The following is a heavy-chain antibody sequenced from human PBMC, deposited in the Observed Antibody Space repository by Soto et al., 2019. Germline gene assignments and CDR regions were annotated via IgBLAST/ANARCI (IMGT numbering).Heavy chain of an antibody. Sequence: GASVKVSCKASGYTFTSYGISWVRQAPGQGLEWMGWISDYNGNTNYAQKLQGRVTMTTDTSTSTAYMELRSLRSDDTAVYYCAREKNEYSSSFDAFDIWGQGTMVTVSS. CDR3: AREKNEYSSSFDAFDI. J-gene: IGHJ3*02. CDR2: ISDYNGNT. D-gene: IGHD6-6*01. CDR1: GYTFTSYG. V-gene: IGHV1-18*01.